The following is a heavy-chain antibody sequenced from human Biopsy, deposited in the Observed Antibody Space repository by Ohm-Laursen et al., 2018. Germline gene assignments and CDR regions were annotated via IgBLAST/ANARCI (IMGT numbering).Heavy chain of an antibody. D-gene: IGHD2-15*01. CDR1: GGSIRNFY. V-gene: IGHV4-59*08. Sequence: SETLSLTCPVSGGSIRNFYWTWIRQSPGEGLEYIGYIYYSGFTHYNPSLKSRVAISVGTSRNQFSLKMNSLTAADTAVYFCARCAGGGSCYAGFDHWGRGSLVTVSS. J-gene: IGHJ4*02. CDR2: IYYSGFT. CDR3: ARCAGGGSCYAGFDH.